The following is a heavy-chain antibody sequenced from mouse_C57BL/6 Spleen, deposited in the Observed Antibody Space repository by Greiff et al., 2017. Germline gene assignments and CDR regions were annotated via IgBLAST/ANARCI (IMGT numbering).Heavy chain of an antibody. CDR2: IYPGNSDT. CDR3: TPITTVVAPSFAY. Sequence: VQLQQSGTVLARPGASVKMSCKTSGYTFTSYWMHWVKQRPGQGLEWIGAIYPGNSDTSYNQKFKGKAKLTAVTSAGTAYMELSSLTNEDSAVYYCTPITTVVAPSFAYWGQGTLVTVSA. CDR1: GYTFTSYW. D-gene: IGHD1-1*01. V-gene: IGHV1-5*01. J-gene: IGHJ3*01.